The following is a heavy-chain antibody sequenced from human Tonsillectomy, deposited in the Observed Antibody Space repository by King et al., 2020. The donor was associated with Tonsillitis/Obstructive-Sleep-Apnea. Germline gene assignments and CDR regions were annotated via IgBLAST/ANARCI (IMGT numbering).Heavy chain of an antibody. D-gene: IGHD4-17*01. CDR3: ASAYGDTAYYYGMDV. CDR1: GFTFNSYT. Sequence: VQLVESGGGLVKPGGSLRLSCAASGFTFNSYTMNWVRQAPGKGLEWVSSISGSSSYIYYADSVKGRFTISRDNAKNSLFLQMNSLRAEDTAVYYCASAYGDTAYYYGMDVWGQGTTVTVSS. J-gene: IGHJ6*02. V-gene: IGHV3-21*01. CDR2: ISGSSSYI.